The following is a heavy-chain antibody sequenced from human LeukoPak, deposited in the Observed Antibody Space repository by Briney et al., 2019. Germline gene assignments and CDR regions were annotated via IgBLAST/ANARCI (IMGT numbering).Heavy chain of an antibody. D-gene: IGHD2-8*02. CDR1: GGXISGNL. V-gene: IGHV4-4*07. J-gene: IGHJ4*02. Sequence: PSETLSLTCTVTGGXISGNLCSWIRQPAGKGLEWIGRIYPSGTPNYSPSLKSRVTMSIDTSKNHFSLRLSSVTAADTAVYYCARDVCTGAACNSGAIFDYWGQGTLVTVSS. CDR3: ARDVCTGAACNSGAIFDY. CDR2: IYPSGTP.